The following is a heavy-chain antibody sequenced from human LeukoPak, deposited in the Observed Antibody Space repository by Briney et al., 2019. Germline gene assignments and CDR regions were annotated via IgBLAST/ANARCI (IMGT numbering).Heavy chain of an antibody. V-gene: IGHV1-46*01. CDR3: ARDLCESSGGSCSPGYNWFDP. CDR1: GYTFTGYY. D-gene: IGHD2-15*01. J-gene: IGHJ5*02. Sequence: ASVKVSCKASGYTFTGYYIHWVRQAPGQGLEWMGIINPSGGSTSYAQKFQGRVTMTRDTSTGTVYMELSSLRSEDTAVYYCARDLCESSGGSCSPGYNWFDPWGQGTLVTVSS. CDR2: INPSGGST.